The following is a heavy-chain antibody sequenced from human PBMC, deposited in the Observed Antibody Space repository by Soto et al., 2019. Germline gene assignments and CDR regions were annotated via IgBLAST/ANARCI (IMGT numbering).Heavy chain of an antibody. J-gene: IGHJ6*02. V-gene: IGHV4-30-2*01. D-gene: IGHD4-17*01. CDR1: RGSIISGGYS. CDR2: IYHSGST. Sequence: SETLCLTCAISRGSIISGGYSWSWIRQPPGKGLEWIGYIYHSGSTYYNPSLKSRVTISVDRSKNQFSLKLSSVTAADTAVYYCARSGYGDYDYYYGMDVWGQGTTVT. CDR3: ARSGYGDYDYYYGMDV.